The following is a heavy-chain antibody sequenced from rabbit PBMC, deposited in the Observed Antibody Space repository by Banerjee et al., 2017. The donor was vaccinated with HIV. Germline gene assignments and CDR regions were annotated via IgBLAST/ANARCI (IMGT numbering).Heavy chain of an antibody. CDR3: ARDSSYADVGHSNL. CDR1: GFSFSSSYY. V-gene: IGHV1S40*01. J-gene: IGHJ4*01. D-gene: IGHD8-1*01. CDR2: IYTGSGST. Sequence: QSLEESGGDLVKPGASLTLTCTASGFSFSSSYYMCWVRQAPGKGLEWIGCIYTGSGSTYYASWAKGRFTISKTSSTTVTLQMTSLTAADTATYFCARDSSYADVGHSNLWGPGTLVTVS.